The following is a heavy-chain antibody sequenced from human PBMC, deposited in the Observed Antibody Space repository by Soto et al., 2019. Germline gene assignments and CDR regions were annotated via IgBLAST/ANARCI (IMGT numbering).Heavy chain of an antibody. V-gene: IGHV3-23*01. D-gene: IGHD1-26*01. CDR2: LSGSGRTT. Sequence: GGSLRLSCAASGFSFTSYGMSWVRQAPGKGLEWVSGLSGSGRTTYHADSVKGRFTISRDNSKNTLYLQMNSLRADDTAIYFCAKVVGASDKPYSDDWGQGTLVTVSS. CDR1: GFSFTSYG. J-gene: IGHJ4*02. CDR3: AKVVGASDKPYSDD.